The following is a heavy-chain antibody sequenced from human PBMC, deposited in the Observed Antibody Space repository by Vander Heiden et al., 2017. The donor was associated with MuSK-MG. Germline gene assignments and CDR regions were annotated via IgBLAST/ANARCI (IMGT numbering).Heavy chain of an antibody. Sequence: VQLVQSGAEVKWPGASVKVSCKASGYPFTGYYLHWVRQAPGQGLEWMGWINPKSGGTNYAQKFQGRVTMTRDASISTAYMELSGLTSDDTAVYYCAPGELYSSSSLLDYWGQGTLVTVSS. V-gene: IGHV1-2*02. D-gene: IGHD6-6*01. CDR1: GYPFTGYY. J-gene: IGHJ4*02. CDR3: APGELYSSSSLLDY. CDR2: INPKSGGT.